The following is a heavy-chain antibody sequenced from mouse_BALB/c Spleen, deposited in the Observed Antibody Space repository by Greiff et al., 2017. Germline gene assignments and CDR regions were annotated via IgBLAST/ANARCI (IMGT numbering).Heavy chain of an antibody. CDR1: GYTFTSYW. CDR2: IYPGSGST. J-gene: IGHJ2*01. Sequence: LQQPGSELVRPGASVKLSCKASGYTFTSYWMHWVKQRPGQGLEWIGNIYPGSGSTNYDEKFKSKATLTVDTSSSTAYMQLSSLTSEDSAVYYCTRYYAWGQGTTRTVSS. D-gene: IGHD1-1*01. CDR3: TRYYA. V-gene: IGHV1S22*01.